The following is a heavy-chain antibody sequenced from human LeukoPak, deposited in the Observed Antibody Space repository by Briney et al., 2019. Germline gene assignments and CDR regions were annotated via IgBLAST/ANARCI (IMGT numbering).Heavy chain of an antibody. CDR3: ARARPHITIFGVVINQFDY. CDR2: INPSGGST. J-gene: IGHJ4*02. CDR1: GYIFITYH. Sequence: GASVKVSCKASGYIFITYHIHWVRQAPGQGLEWMGIINPSGGSTSYAQKFQGRVTMTRDTSTSTVYMELSSLRSEDTAVYYCARARPHITIFGVVINQFDYWGQGTLVTVSS. V-gene: IGHV1-46*01. D-gene: IGHD3-3*01.